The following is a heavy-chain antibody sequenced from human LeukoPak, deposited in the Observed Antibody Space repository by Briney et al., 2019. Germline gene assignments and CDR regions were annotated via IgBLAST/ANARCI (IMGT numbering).Heavy chain of an antibody. CDR1: GGTFSSYA. CDR2: IIPILGIA. V-gene: IGHV1-69*04. Sequence: SVKVSCKASGGTFSSYAISWVRQAPGQGLEWMGRIIPILGIANYAQKFQGRVTITADKSTSTAYMELSSLRSEDTAVYYCARGRHYYDSSGIYFDYWGQGTLVTVSS. CDR3: ARGRHYYDSSGIYFDY. J-gene: IGHJ4*02. D-gene: IGHD3-22*01.